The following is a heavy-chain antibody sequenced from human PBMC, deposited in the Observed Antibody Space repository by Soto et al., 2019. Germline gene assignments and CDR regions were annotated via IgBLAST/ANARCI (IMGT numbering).Heavy chain of an antibody. CDR2: ISWDGGST. D-gene: IGHD2-21*02. J-gene: IGHJ4*02. Sequence: PGGSLSLSCASSGFTFDDYTMHWVRQAPGKGLEWVSLISWDGGSTYYADSVKGRFTISRDNSKNSLYLQMNSLRTEDTALYYCAKGVAGHIVVVTAIDYWGQGTLVTVSS. V-gene: IGHV3-43*01. CDR3: AKGVAGHIVVVTAIDY. CDR1: GFTFDDYT.